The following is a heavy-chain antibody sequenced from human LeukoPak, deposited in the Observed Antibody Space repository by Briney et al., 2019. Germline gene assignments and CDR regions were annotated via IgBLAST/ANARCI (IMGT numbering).Heavy chain of an antibody. Sequence: GGSLRLSCAASGFPFRSYTMNWVRQAPGKGPEWVSAISDDSKYIYYADSVEGRFTISRENAWNSLYLQMNSLTAADTAVYYCARVWVTPVTTPDDYWGQGTLVTVSS. CDR1: GFPFRSYT. CDR3: ARVWVTPVTTPDDY. D-gene: IGHD4-23*01. CDR2: ISDDSKYI. J-gene: IGHJ4*02. V-gene: IGHV3-21*01.